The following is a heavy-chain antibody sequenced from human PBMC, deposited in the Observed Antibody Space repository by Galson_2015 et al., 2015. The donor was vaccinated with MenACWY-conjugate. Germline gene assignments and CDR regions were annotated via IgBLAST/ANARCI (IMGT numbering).Heavy chain of an antibody. D-gene: IGHD3-22*01. CDR2: IRSGGHNT. Sequence: SLRLSCAASGFTFSNYGMNWVRQAPGKGLEWVSTIRSGGHNTFYADSVNGRFTISRDDSKNTLHLQMDSLRAEDTAVYYCAKPLSSGSYFDYRGQGSLVTVSS. J-gene: IGHJ4*02. V-gene: IGHV3-23*01. CDR3: AKPLSSGSYFDY. CDR1: GFTFSNYG.